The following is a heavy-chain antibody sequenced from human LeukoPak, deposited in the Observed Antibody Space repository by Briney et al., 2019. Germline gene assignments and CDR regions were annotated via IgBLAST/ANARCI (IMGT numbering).Heavy chain of an antibody. V-gene: IGHV4-4*09. J-gene: IGHJ6*03. D-gene: IGHD3-22*01. CDR2: IYTSGST. CDR1: GGSISGYY. CDR3: ARETGYYDSSAQRYYYYYMDV. Sequence: SETLSLTCTVSGGSISGYYWCWIRQPPGKGLEWIGYIYTSGSTNYNPSLKSRVTISVDTSKNQFSLKLSSVTAADTAVYYCARETGYYDSSAQRYYYYYMDVWGKGTTVTVSS.